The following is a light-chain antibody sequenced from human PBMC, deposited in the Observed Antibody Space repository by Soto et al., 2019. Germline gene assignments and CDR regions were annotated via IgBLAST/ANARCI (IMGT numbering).Light chain of an antibody. CDR2: DTS. CDR3: QQYVHWPPGA. CDR1: QSGSSS. Sequence: EIVVTQSPATLSVSPGERVTLSCRASQSGSSSLAWYQQRPGQAPRLLIYDTSTRAAGIAARLSGSGSGTEFTLTIRSLQSEDSAVYYCQQYVHWPPGACGQGTTVEIK. V-gene: IGKV3-15*01. J-gene: IGKJ1*01.